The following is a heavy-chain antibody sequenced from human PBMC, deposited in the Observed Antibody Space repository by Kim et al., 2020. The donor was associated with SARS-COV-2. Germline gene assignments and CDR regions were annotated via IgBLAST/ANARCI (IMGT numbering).Heavy chain of an antibody. CDR2: IYYRGST. Sequence: SETLSLTCTVSGGSISSYYWSWIRQPPGKGLEWIGYIYYRGSTNYNPTLKSRVTISVDTSKNQFSLKLSSVTAADTAVYYCARDRVSGGIDYGGQRTLVTVSS. J-gene: IGHJ4*02. D-gene: IGHD2-15*01. CDR3: ARDRVSGGIDY. CDR1: GGSISSYY. V-gene: IGHV4-59*01.